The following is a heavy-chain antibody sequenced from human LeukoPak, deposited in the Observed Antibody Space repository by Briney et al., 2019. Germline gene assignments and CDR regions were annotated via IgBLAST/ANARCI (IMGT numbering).Heavy chain of an antibody. CDR3: ARPESTVYGCFDY. CDR1: GGTFSSYA. Sequence: ASVKVSCKASGGTFSSYAISWVRQAPGQGLEWMGGIIPIFGTANYAQKLQGRVTITADKSTSTAYMELSSLRSEDTAVYYCARPESTVYGCFDYWGQGTLVTVSS. D-gene: IGHD4-17*01. V-gene: IGHV1-69*06. CDR2: IIPIFGTA. J-gene: IGHJ4*02.